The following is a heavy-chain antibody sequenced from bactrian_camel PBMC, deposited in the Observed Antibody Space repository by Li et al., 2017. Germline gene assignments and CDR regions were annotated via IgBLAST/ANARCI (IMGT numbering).Heavy chain of an antibody. V-gene: IGHV3S53*01. CDR1: GYRVSTSC. J-gene: IGHJ4*01. CDR3: AFAPGFTLWRGFLDADVHKF. CDR2: IDNDGRT. D-gene: IGHD4*01. Sequence: HVQLVESGGGSVQAGGSLRLSCAVSGYRVSTSCMSWFRQAPGKEREGVQAIDNDGRTRYGKIDSVKGRFAISRDNAKPTMYLQMDNLQPEDTAIYYCAFAPGFTLWRGFLDADVHKFWGRGTQVTVS.